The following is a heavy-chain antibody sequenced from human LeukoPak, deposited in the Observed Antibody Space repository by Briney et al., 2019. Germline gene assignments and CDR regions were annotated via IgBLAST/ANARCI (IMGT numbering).Heavy chain of an antibody. CDR1: GGSISSSNW. D-gene: IGHD2-15*01. V-gene: IGHV4-4*02. Sequence: SETLSLTCAVSGGSISSSNWWSWVRQPPGKGLEWIGEIYHSGSTNYNPSLKSRVTISVDTSKNQFSLKLSSVTAADTAVYYCARVVAARRVSNWFDPWGQGTLVTVSS. CDR2: IYHSGST. J-gene: IGHJ5*02. CDR3: ARVVAARRVSNWFDP.